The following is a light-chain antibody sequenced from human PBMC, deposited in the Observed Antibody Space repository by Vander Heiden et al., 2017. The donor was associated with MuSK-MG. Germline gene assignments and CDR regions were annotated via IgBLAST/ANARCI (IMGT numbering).Light chain of an antibody. V-gene: IGKV3-15*01. CDR2: GAS. CDR3: QQDKNWPPLT. Sequence: EIVMTQSPATLSVSPGERATLSCRASQSISSNLAWYQQKPGQAPRLLLYGASTRATGIPARFSGSGYGKEFTLTINSRQSEDFAVYYCQQDKNWPPLTFGGGTKVEIK. J-gene: IGKJ4*01. CDR1: QSISSN.